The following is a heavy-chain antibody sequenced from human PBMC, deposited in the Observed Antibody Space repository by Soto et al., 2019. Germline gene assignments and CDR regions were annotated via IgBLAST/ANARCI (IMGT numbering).Heavy chain of an antibody. Sequence: QVQLLESGGGVVQPGRSLRLSCAASGFTFSSYGMHWVRQAPGKGLEWVAGIRYAGSNKYYADSVKGRFTISRDNSKNTLYLQMNSLRAEDTAVYYCARDRSGSYYNGMDVWGQGTTVTVSS. J-gene: IGHJ6*02. D-gene: IGHD1-26*01. CDR1: GFTFSSYG. CDR2: IRYAGSNK. V-gene: IGHV3-33*01. CDR3: ARDRSGSYYNGMDV.